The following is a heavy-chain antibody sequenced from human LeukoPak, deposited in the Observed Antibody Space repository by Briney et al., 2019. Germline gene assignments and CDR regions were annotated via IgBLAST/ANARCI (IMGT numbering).Heavy chain of an antibody. CDR1: XXXXSXXY. CDR3: ARNGPGELRD. D-gene: IGHD3-16*01. Sequence: EXLSLTCAXXXXXXSXXYWSXXRXPPXXGLEWIGEINHSGTTNYNPSLKSRVTISVDTSKNQFSLKLSSVTAADTAVYYCARNGPGELRDWGQGTLVTVSS. V-gene: IGHV4-34*01. CDR2: INHSGTT. J-gene: IGHJ4*02.